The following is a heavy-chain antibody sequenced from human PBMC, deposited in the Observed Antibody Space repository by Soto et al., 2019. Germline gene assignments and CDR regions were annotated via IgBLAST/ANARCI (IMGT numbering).Heavy chain of an antibody. Sequence: SEPLSLTCVIYGWAFSDFSWTLIRQPPGKGLEWIGEINHSGSTNYNPSLKSRVAISVDTSKNQFSLNLTSVTAADTAVYYCGPRGAVADPRGYWGQGTLVTVSS. J-gene: IGHJ4*02. V-gene: IGHV4-34*01. D-gene: IGHD6-19*01. CDR3: GPRGAVADPRGY. CDR2: INHSGST. CDR1: GWAFSDFS.